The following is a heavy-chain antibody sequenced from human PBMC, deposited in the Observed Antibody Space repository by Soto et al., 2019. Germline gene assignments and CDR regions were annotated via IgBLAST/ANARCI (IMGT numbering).Heavy chain of an antibody. CDR3: ARQPYDSSGYYYGA. CDR2: MYSSGNT. V-gene: IGHV4-39*01. CDR1: AGSISRSNYY. Sequence: QLQLQESGPGLVKPSETLSLTCTVSAGSISRSNYYWGWIRQPPRKGLEWIGSMYSSGNTYYNPYLKSRVTISVDTSKNQFSLKLTSVTAADTAVYYCARQPYDSSGYYYGAWGQGTLVTVSS. D-gene: IGHD3-22*01. J-gene: IGHJ5*02.